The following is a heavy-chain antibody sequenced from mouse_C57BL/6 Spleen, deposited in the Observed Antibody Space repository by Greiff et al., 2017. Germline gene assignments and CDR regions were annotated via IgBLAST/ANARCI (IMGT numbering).Heavy chain of an antibody. CDR1: GFNITDYY. CDR2: IDPADGET. V-gene: IGHV14-2*01. D-gene: IGHD1-1*01. J-gene: IGHJ2*01. Sequence: VQLQQPGAELVKPGASVKLSCTASGFNITDYYMHWVKQRTEQGLEWIGRIDPADGETKYAPKFQGKATITADTSSNTAYLQLSSLTSEDTAVYYCARERVITTVAQYYLDYWGQGTTLTVSS. CDR3: ARERVITTVAQYYLDY.